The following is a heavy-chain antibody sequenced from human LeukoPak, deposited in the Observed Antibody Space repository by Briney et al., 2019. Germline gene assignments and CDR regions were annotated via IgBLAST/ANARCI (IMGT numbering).Heavy chain of an antibody. J-gene: IGHJ6*02. CDR3: ATLLNRYSGSYHYYYYGMDV. CDR1: GYTLTELS. D-gene: IGHD1-26*01. V-gene: IGHV1-24*01. CDR2: FDPEDGET. Sequence: ASVKVSCKVSGYTLTELSMHWVRQAPGKGLEWMGGFDPEDGETIYAQKFQGRVTMTEDTSTDTAYMELSSLRSEDTAVYYCATLLNRYSGSYHYYYYGMDVWGQGTMVTVSS.